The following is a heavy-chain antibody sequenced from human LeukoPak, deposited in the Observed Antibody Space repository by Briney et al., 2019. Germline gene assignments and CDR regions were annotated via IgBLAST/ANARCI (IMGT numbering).Heavy chain of an antibody. J-gene: IGHJ4*02. CDR1: GFTFSSYG. V-gene: IGHV3-30*02. CDR2: IRYDGSNK. CDR3: AKDPSSGWYEIGYFDY. D-gene: IGHD6-19*01. Sequence: GGSLRLSCAASGFTFSSYGMHWVRQAPGKGLEWVAFIRYDGSNKYYADSVKGRFTISRDNSKNTLYLQMNSLRAEDTAVYYCAKDPSSGWYEIGYFDYWGQGTLVTVSS.